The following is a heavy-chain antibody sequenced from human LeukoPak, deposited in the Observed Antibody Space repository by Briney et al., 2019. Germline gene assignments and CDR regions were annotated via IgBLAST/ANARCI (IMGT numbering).Heavy chain of an antibody. CDR3: ASLVEVEYYDRGNAFDI. CDR2: IYSGGST. CDR1: GFTVSSNY. D-gene: IGHD3-9*01. J-gene: IGHJ3*02. V-gene: IGHV3-66*01. Sequence: GGSLRLSCAASGFTVSSNYMSWVRQAPGKGLEWVSVIYSGGSTYYADSVKGRFTISRDNSKNTLYLQMNSLRAEDTAVYYCASLVEVEYYDRGNAFDIWGQGTMVTVSS.